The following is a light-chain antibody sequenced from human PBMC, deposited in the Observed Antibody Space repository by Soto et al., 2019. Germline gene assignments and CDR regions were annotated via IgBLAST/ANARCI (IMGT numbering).Light chain of an antibody. V-gene: IGKV3-11*01. CDR1: QSIASF. CDR3: QQRSNWPT. J-gene: IGKJ3*01. CDR2: GTS. Sequence: EIVLTQSPATLSLSPGERATLSCRASQSIASFLAWYQQKPGQAPRLLIYGTSTRATGIPASFSGSGSGTEFTLTISSLQSEDFAFYYCQQRSNWPTFGPGTKVDIK.